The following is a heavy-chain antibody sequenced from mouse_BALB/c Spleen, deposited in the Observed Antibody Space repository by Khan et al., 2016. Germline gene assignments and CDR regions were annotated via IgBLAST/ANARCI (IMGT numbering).Heavy chain of an antibody. CDR1: GYTFTNFW. Sequence: QVRLQQSGAELVRPGTSVKISCKASGYTFTNFWRGWVKQRPVHGLEWIGDLYSGGGYSNDNEKFKGKATLTADTSSSTAYMQLSSLTTEDSAVYFCARFYYGSSYWYVEVWGAETTVTVSS. V-gene: IGHV1-63*02. CDR3: ARFYYGSSYWYVEV. CDR2: LYSGGGYS. D-gene: IGHD1-1*01. J-gene: IGHJ1*01.